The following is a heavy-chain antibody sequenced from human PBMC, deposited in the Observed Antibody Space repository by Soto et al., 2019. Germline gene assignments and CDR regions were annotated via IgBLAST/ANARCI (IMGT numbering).Heavy chain of an antibody. D-gene: IGHD1-1*01. CDR1: GGSISSSSYY. J-gene: IGHJ4*02. CDR3: ARRPRGLKDFGRLDY. Sequence: SETLSLTCTVSGGSISSSSYYWGWIRQPPGKGLEWIGSIYYSGSTYYNPSLKSRVTISVDTSKNQFSLKLSSVTAADTAVYYCARRPRGLKDFGRLDYWGQGTLVTVSS. CDR2: IYYSGST. V-gene: IGHV4-39*01.